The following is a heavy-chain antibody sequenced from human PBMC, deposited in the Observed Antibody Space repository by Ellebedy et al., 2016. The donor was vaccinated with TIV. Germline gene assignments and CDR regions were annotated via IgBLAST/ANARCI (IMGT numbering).Heavy chain of an antibody. J-gene: IGHJ4*02. Sequence: SETLSLTXAVYGGSFSGYYWSWIRQPPGKGLEWIGEINHSGSTNYNPSLKSRVTISVDTSKNQFSLKLSSVTAADTAVYYCARSGVRGVTTHLDYWGQGTLVTVSS. CDR1: GGSFSGYY. CDR3: ARSGVRGVTTHLDY. V-gene: IGHV4-34*01. CDR2: INHSGST. D-gene: IGHD3-10*01.